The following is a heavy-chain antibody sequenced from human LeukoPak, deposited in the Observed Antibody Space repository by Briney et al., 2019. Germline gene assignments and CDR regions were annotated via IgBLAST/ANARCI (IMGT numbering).Heavy chain of an antibody. CDR3: ATYSTVLRYFDSLGGMDV. CDR1: GFTFSSYA. J-gene: IGHJ6*04. Sequence: GGSLRLSCAASGFTFSSYAMSWVRQAPGKGLEWVLDISGSGGSTYYADSVKGPFTISRDNSKNTLYLQRNSLRAEDTAVYYCATYSTVLRYFDSLGGMDVWGEGTTVTVSS. CDR2: ISGSGGST. V-gene: IGHV3-23*01. D-gene: IGHD3-9*01.